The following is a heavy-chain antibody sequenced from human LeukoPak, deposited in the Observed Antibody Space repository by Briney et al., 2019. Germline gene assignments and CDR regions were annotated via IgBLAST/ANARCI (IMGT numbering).Heavy chain of an antibody. CDR3: ARELGYCSGGSCYFPSDY. V-gene: IGHV3-20*04. CDR2: INWHGGGI. J-gene: IGHJ4*02. CDR1: GFTFDDYV. Sequence: GGSLRLSCAASGFTFDDYVMSWVRQAPGKGLEWVSGINWHGGGIGYADSVKGRFTISRDNAKNSLYLQMNSLRAEDTAFYYCARELGYCSGGSCYFPSDYWGQGTLVTVSS. D-gene: IGHD2-15*01.